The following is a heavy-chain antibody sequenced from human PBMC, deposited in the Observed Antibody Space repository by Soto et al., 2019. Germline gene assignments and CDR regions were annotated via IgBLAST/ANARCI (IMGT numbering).Heavy chain of an antibody. CDR3: AKADIAARTPGYFDY. Sequence: EVQLLESGGGLVQPGGSLRLSCAASGFTFSSYAMSWVRQAPGKGLEWVSAISGSGGSTYYADSVKGRFTISRDNTKNTLYLQMNSLRAEDTAVYYCAKADIAARTPGYFDYWGQGTLVTVSS. V-gene: IGHV3-23*01. CDR2: ISGSGGST. J-gene: IGHJ4*02. CDR1: GFTFSSYA. D-gene: IGHD6-6*01.